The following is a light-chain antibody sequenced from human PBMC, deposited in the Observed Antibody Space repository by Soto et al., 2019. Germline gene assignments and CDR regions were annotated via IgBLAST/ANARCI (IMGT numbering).Light chain of an antibody. CDR2: AAS. CDR1: QGISSY. Sequence: AIRMTQSPSSFSASTGDRVTITCRASQGISSYLAWYQQKPGKAPKLLIYAASTLHSGVPSRFSGSGSGTDFTHTISCLQSEDFATYYCQQYYSPGVTFGGGTKVEIK. V-gene: IGKV1-8*01. J-gene: IGKJ4*01. CDR3: QQYYSPGVT.